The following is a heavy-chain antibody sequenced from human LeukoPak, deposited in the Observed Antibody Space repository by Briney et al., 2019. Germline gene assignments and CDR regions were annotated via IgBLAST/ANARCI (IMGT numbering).Heavy chain of an antibody. CDR2: LYYSGNT. CDR1: GGSISSSSYY. J-gene: IGHJ4*02. V-gene: IGHV4-39*07. D-gene: IGHD6-13*01. CDR3: ALDSSSWGFDY. Sequence: NTSETLSLTCTVSGGSISSSSYYWGWIRQPPGKGLEWIGSLYYSGNTYYNPSLKSRVAISVDTSKNQFSLNLTSVTAADTAVYYCALDSSSWGFDYWGQGALVTVSS.